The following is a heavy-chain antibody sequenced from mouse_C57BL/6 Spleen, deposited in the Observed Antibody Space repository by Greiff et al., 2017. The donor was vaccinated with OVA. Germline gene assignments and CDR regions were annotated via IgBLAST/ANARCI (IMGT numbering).Heavy chain of an antibody. Sequence: QVQLQQPGAELVRPGSSVKLSCKASGYTFTSYWMDWVKQRPGQGLEWIGNIYPSDSETHYNQKFKDKATLTVDKSSSTAYMQLSRLTSEDSAVYYCARSGIHYFDYWGQGTTLTVSS. V-gene: IGHV1-61*01. CDR3: ARSGIHYFDY. CDR2: IYPSDSET. CDR1: GYTFTSYW. D-gene: IGHD4-1*01. J-gene: IGHJ2*01.